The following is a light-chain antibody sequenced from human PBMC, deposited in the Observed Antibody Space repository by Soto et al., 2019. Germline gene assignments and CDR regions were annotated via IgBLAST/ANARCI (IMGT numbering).Light chain of an antibody. J-gene: IGKJ3*01. CDR2: GAS. Sequence: EIVLTQSPGTLSLSPGERATLSCRASESVSSSFLAWYQQKPGLAPRLLIYGASTRATGIPGRFSGGGSGTDFSLTISRLEPEDFAVYFCQQYGSSPFTFGPGNKVDIK. V-gene: IGKV3-20*01. CDR3: QQYGSSPFT. CDR1: ESVSSSF.